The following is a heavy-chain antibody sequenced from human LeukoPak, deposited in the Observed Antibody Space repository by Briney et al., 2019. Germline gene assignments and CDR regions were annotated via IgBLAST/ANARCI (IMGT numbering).Heavy chain of an antibody. CDR1: GDSVSSPGYF. CDR2: IYTSGTYISGST. D-gene: IGHD6-13*01. Sequence: SSQTLSLTCTVSGDSVSSPGYFWTWVRQPAGKGLEWMGRIYTSGTYISGSTDYNPSLESRVTISVDTSKNQFSLRLSSVTATDTAMYYCARDVAGYSRSFDIWGQGTMVTVSS. J-gene: IGHJ3*02. CDR3: ARDVAGYSRSFDI. V-gene: IGHV4-61*02.